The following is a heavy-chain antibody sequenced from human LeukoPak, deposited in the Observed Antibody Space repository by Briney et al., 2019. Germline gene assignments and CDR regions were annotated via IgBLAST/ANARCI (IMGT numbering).Heavy chain of an antibody. CDR2: ISSSSSTI. J-gene: IGHJ4*02. V-gene: IGHV3-48*04. CDR1: GFTFSSYS. CDR3: ARGQASGSYWGIDY. D-gene: IGHD3-10*01. Sequence: GGSLRLSCAASGFTFSSYSMNWVRQAPGKGLEWVSYISSSSSTIYYADSVKGRFTISRDNAKNSLYVQMNSLRAEDTAVYYCARGQASGSYWGIDYWGQGTLVTVSS.